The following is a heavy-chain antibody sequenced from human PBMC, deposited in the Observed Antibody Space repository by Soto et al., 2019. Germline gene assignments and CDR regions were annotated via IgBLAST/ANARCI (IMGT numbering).Heavy chain of an antibody. D-gene: IGHD3-3*01. CDR3: ARVGWTIFGVVPRPSYGMDV. J-gene: IGHJ6*02. CDR1: GFTFSSYW. CDR2: INSDGSST. V-gene: IGHV3-74*01. Sequence: EVQLVESGGGLVQPGGSLRLSCAASGFTFSSYWMHWVRQAPGKGLVWVSRINSDGSSTSYADSVKGRFTISRDNAKNTLYLQMNSLRAEDTAVYYCARVGWTIFGVVPRPSYGMDVWGQGTTVTVSS.